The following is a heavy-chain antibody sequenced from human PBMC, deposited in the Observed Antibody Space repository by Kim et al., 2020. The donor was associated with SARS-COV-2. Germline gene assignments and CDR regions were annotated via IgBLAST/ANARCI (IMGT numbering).Heavy chain of an antibody. J-gene: IGHJ1*01. CDR1: GGSISSYY. CDR2: IYYSGST. CDR3: AGSPFYSSSWYHPEYFQH. Sequence: SETLSLTCTVSGGSISSYYWSWIRQPPGKGLEWIGYIYYSGSTNYNPSLKSRVTISVDTSKNQFSLKLSSVTAADTAVYYCAGSPFYSSSWYHPEYFQH. D-gene: IGHD6-13*01. V-gene: IGHV4-59*01.